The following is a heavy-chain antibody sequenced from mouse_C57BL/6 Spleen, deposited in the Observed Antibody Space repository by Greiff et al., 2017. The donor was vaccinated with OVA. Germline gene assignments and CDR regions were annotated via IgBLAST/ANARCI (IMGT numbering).Heavy chain of an antibody. CDR1: GFTFSSYA. CDR2: ISDGGSYT. V-gene: IGHV5-4*01. D-gene: IGHD1-1*01. Sequence: EVKLVESGGGLVKPGGSLKLSCAASGFTFSSYAMSWVRQTPEKRLEWVATISDGGSYTYYPDNVKGRFTISRDNAKNNLYLQMSHLKSEDTAMYYCARDRHYYGSSYSDWYFDVWGTGTTVTVSS. CDR3: ARDRHYYGSSYSDWYFDV. J-gene: IGHJ1*03.